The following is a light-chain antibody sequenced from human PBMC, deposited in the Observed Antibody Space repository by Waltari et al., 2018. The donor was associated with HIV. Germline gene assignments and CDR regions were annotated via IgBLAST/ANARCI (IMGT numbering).Light chain of an antibody. V-gene: IGLV2-14*01. J-gene: IGLJ2*01. CDR2: EVT. CDR3: SSYTITTAIV. Sequence: QSALTQPASVSGSPGQSTTISCTGTNSDVGAYNYVSWYQQHPANAPKLLIYEVTTRPPGISTRFAGSKSGNTASMTISGLQPEDEADYYCSSYTITTAIVFGGGTKLTVL. CDR1: NSDVGAYNY.